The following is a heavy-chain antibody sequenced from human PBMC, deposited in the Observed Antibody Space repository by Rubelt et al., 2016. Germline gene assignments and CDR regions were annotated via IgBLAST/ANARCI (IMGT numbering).Heavy chain of an antibody. CDR3: ARESSKVVGTPDY. CDR1: GFTFSSYG. Sequence: EFGGGVVQPGRSLRLSCAASGFTFSSYGMHWVRQAPGKGLEWVANIKQDGSEKYYVDSVKGRFTISRDNAKNSLYLQMNSLRAEDTAVYYCARESSKVVGTPDYWGQGTLVTVSS. J-gene: IGHJ4*02. D-gene: IGHD2-15*01. V-gene: IGHV3-7*01. CDR2: IKQDGSEK.